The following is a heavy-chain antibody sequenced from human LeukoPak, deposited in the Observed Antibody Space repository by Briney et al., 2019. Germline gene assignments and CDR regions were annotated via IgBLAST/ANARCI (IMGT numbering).Heavy chain of an antibody. CDR2: IVVGSGNT. CDR3: ARDLGKAAGGSDY. D-gene: IGHD2-15*01. Sequence: GTSVKVSCKASGFTFTSSAVQWVRQARGQRLEWIGWIVVGSGNTNYAQKFQERVTITRDMSTSTAYMELSSLRSEDTAVYYCARDLGKAAGGSDYWGQGTLVTVSS. J-gene: IGHJ4*02. CDR1: GFTFTSSA. V-gene: IGHV1-58*01.